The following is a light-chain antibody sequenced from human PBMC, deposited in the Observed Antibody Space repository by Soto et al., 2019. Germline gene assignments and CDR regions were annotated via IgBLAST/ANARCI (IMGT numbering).Light chain of an antibody. J-gene: IGKJ4*01. V-gene: IGKV3-15*01. Sequence: EIVVTQSPVTLSVSPGERATLSCRASRSVSSNLAWYQQKPGQAPRLLIYGASTRATGIPARFSGSGSGTEFTLTISGLQSEDFAVYYCQQYNNWPLTFGGGTKVDIK. CDR2: GAS. CDR3: QQYNNWPLT. CDR1: RSVSSN.